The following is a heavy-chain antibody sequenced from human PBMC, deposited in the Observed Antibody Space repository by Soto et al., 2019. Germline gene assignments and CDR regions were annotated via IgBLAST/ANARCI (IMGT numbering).Heavy chain of an antibody. J-gene: IGHJ4*02. CDR1: GFTFDDYT. V-gene: IGHV3-43*01. D-gene: IGHD6-13*01. CDR3: AKDMSPATPSKVSSWYGIVDY. CDR2: ISWDGGST. Sequence: GGSLRLSCAASGFTFDDYTMHWVRQAPGKGLEWVSLISWDGGSTYYADSVKGRFTISRDNSKNSLYLQMNSLRTEDTALYYCAKDMSPATPSKVSSWYGIVDYSGQGTLVTVSS.